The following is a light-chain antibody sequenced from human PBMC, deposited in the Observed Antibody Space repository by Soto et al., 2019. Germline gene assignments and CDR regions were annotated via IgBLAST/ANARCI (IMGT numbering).Light chain of an antibody. V-gene: IGKV3-20*01. J-gene: IGKJ1*01. CDR2: RTS. CDR1: ESVSSSF. Sequence: EVALTQSPGTLSLSPGESATLSCRASESVSSSFLTWYQQKPGQAPRLLIYRTSDRVTGIPDRFSGSGSGADFTLTISRLEPEDFAVYFCQHYGNSLWTFGQGTKVEIK. CDR3: QHYGNSLWT.